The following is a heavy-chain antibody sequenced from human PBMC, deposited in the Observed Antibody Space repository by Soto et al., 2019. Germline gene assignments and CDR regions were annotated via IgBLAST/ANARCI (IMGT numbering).Heavy chain of an antibody. V-gene: IGHV3-23*01. D-gene: IGHD3-10*01. CDR2: ISGGGDST. J-gene: IGHJ4*02. CDR1: GFTFNNYA. Sequence: EVQLLESGGGLVQPGGSLRISCAASGFTFNNYAMTWVRQAPGKGLEWVSAISGGGDSTSYADSVKGRFTVSRDGSKNTLYLQMSSLRAEDPALYYCAKGRGGSGMLTPGVDFWGKGPLVTSSS. CDR3: AKGRGGSGMLTPGVDF.